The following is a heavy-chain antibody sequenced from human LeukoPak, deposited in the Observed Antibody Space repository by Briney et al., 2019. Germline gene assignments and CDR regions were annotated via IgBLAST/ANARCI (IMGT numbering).Heavy chain of an antibody. CDR3: ATDLGGYDFAY. CDR2: IYYSGST. Sequence: SETLSLTCTVSGGSISSSSYYWGWIRQPPGKGLEWIGSIYYSGSTYYNPSLKSRVTISVDTSKNQFSLKLSSVTAADTAVYYCATDLGGYDFAYWGQGSLVTVSS. V-gene: IGHV4-39*01. D-gene: IGHD5-12*01. CDR1: GGSISSSSYY. J-gene: IGHJ4*02.